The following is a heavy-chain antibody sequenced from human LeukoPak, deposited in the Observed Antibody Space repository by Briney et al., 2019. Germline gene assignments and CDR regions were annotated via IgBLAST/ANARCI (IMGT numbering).Heavy chain of an antibody. CDR2: INPDSGGT. J-gene: IGHJ4*02. D-gene: IGHD4-17*01. V-gene: IGHV1-2*02. CDR1: GYSFTGYY. Sequence: GASVKVSCKASGYSFTGYYIHWVRQAPGQGLEWMGWINPDSGGTYYAQKFQGRAIMTRDTSISTGYMELSSLRSDDTAVYYCARDGAGKTVTHLIDYWGQGTLVTASS. CDR3: ARDGAGKTVTHLIDY.